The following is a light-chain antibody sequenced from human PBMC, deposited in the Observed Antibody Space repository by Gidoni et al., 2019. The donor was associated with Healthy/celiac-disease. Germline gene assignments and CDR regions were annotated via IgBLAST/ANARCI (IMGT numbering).Light chain of an antibody. J-gene: IGLJ2*01. V-gene: IGLV2-14*03. Sequence: QSALTQPAPLSGPPGQSITISCTGTSSDVGGYNYVSWYQQHPGKAPKLMIYDVSNRPSGVSNRFSGSKSGNTASLTISGLQAEDEADYYCSSYTSSSTLFGGGTKLTVL. CDR2: DVS. CDR3: SSYTSSSTL. CDR1: SSDVGGYNY.